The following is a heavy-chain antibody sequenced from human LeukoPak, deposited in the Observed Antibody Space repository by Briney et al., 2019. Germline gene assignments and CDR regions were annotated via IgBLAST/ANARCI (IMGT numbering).Heavy chain of an antibody. D-gene: IGHD3-3*01. V-gene: IGHV1-18*01. CDR3: ARDIHDFWSGYPNRNFDY. J-gene: IGHJ4*02. CDR2: ISAYNGNT. Sequence: ASVKVSCKASGYTFTSYGISWVRQAPRQGLEWMGWISAYNGNTNYAQKLQGRVTMTTDTSTSTAYMELRSLRSDDTAVYYCARDIHDFWSGYPNRNFDYWGQGTLVTVSS. CDR1: GYTFTSYG.